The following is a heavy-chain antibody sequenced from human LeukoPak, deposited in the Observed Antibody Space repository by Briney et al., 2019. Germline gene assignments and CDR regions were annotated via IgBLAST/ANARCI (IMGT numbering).Heavy chain of an antibody. Sequence: SETLSLTCTLSGGSISSYYWSWIRQPAGKGLEWIGRIYTSGSTNYNPSLKSRVTISVDKSKNQFSLKLSSVTAADTAVYYCARGPARPYYFDYWGQGALVTVSS. CDR1: GGSISSYY. CDR3: ARGPARPYYFDY. D-gene: IGHD6-6*01. J-gene: IGHJ4*02. V-gene: IGHV4-4*07. CDR2: IYTSGST.